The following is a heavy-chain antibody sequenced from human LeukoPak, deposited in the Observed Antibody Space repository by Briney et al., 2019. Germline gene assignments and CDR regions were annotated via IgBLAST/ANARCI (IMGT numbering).Heavy chain of an antibody. V-gene: IGHV3-64*01. Sequence: PGGSLRLSCAASGFTFSSFVMSWVRQAPGKGLEYVSAISSNGGRTYYANSVKGRFTISRDNSRNTLYLQMGSLRAEDMAVYYCATYYYDSGGFHFHHWGQGTLVTVSS. CDR2: ISSNGGRT. J-gene: IGHJ1*01. CDR3: ATYYYDSGGFHFHH. CDR1: GFTFSSFV. D-gene: IGHD3-22*01.